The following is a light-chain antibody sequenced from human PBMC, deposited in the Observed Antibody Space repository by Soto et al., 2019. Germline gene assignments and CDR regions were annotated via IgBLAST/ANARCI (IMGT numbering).Light chain of an antibody. CDR3: QQYDNWPLT. CDR1: QSVSSY. Sequence: EIVLTQSPATLSLPPGERATLSCRASQSVSSYLAWYQQKPGQAPRLLIYDASNRATGIPARFSGSGSGTEFTLTISSLQSEDFAVYYCQQYDNWPLTFGGGTKVEIK. J-gene: IGKJ4*01. V-gene: IGKV3-11*01. CDR2: DAS.